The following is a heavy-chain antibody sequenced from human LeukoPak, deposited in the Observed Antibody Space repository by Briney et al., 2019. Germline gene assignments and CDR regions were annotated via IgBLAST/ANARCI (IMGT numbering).Heavy chain of an antibody. V-gene: IGHV1-69*13. D-gene: IGHD3-10*01. J-gene: IGHJ4*02. Sequence: SVKVSCKASGGTFSSYAISWVRQAPGQGLEWMGGIIPIFGTANYAQKFQGRVTITADESTSTAYMELSSLRSEDTAVYYCARDATLLWFGETLGGNFDYWGQGTLVTVSS. CDR1: GGTFSSYA. CDR3: ARDATLLWFGETLGGNFDY. CDR2: IIPIFGTA.